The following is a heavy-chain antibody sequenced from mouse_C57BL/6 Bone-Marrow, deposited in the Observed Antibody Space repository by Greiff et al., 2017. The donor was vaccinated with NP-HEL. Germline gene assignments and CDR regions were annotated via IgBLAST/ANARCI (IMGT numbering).Heavy chain of an antibody. CDR1: GYTFISYL. V-gene: IGHV1-72*01. CDR3: ARYYDGSGSFDY. D-gene: IGHD1-1*01. Sequence: VQLQPAAELVKPGASVKLSCKASGYTFISYLMHWVKQRPGRGLEWIGGIAPHSGGTKYNEKFKSKATLTVDKPSSTAYMQLNSLTSEDSAVYYCARYYDGSGSFDYWCQGTALTVTS. CDR2: IAPHSGGT. J-gene: IGHJ2*01.